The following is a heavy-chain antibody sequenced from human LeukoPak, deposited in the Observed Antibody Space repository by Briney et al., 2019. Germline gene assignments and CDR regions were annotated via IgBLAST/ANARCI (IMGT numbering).Heavy chain of an antibody. Sequence: SETLSLTCTVSGGSISSYYRSWIRQPPGKGLEWVGYIYYSGSTTYNPSLKSRVTISADTSKNQFSLKRSSVIAADTAVYYCARVTEGYCSSASCFDFSDSYYMDVWGKGTTVTIS. CDR3: ARVTEGYCSSASCFDFSDSYYMDV. J-gene: IGHJ6*03. V-gene: IGHV4-59*01. CDR2: IYYSGST. D-gene: IGHD2-2*01. CDR1: GGSISSYY.